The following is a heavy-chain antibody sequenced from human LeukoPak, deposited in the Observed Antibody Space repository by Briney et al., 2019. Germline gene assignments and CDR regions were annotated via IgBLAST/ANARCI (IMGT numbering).Heavy chain of an antibody. CDR1: GYTFTSYD. D-gene: IGHD6-13*01. Sequence: ASVKVSCKASGYTFTSYDIYWVRQATGQGLEWMGWMNPNSGNTGYAQKFQGRVTMTRNTSISTAYMELSSLRSEDTAVYYCARDLLNIAAVRTSWGQGTLVTVSS. CDR2: MNPNSGNT. CDR3: ARDLLNIAAVRTS. J-gene: IGHJ4*02. V-gene: IGHV1-8*01.